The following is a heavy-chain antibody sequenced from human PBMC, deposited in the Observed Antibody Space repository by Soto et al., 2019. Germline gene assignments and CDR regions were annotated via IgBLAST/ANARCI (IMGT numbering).Heavy chain of an antibody. CDR3: ARDPGYDSSGYPKFDP. CDR2: INAGNGKT. D-gene: IGHD3-22*01. V-gene: IGHV1-3*01. J-gene: IGHJ5*02. CDR1: GYTFTGYA. Sequence: GASVKVSCKASGYTFTGYAMHWVRQAPGQRLEWLGWINAGNGKTKYSQKFQGRVTITRDTSTSTVYMELSSLRSEDTAVYYCARDPGYDSSGYPKFDPWGQGTLVTVSS.